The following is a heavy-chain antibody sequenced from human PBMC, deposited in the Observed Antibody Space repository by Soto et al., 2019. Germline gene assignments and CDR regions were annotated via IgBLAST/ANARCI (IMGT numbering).Heavy chain of an antibody. J-gene: IGHJ6*04. CDR3: ARSYDFWSGYYPHNYYYYGMDV. V-gene: IGHV1-2*04. Sequence: ASVKVSCKASGYTFTGYYMHWVRQAPGQGLEWMGWINPNSGGTNYAQKFQGWVTMTRDTSISTAYMELSRLRSDDTAVYYCARSYDFWSGYYPHNYYYYGMDVWGKGTTVTVSS. D-gene: IGHD3-3*01. CDR1: GYTFTGYY. CDR2: INPNSGGT.